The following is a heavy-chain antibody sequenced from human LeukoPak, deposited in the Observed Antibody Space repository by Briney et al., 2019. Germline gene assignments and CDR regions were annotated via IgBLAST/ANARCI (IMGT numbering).Heavy chain of an antibody. CDR3: ARDGHGVPLDY. Sequence: GSSLRLSCAASGLSFSSYAMHWVRQAPGKGLEWVAVISYDGTEKYYGDSVKGRFTISRDNSKNTLYLQRNSLRAEDTALYYCARDGHGVPLDYWGQGTLVTVSP. V-gene: IGHV3-30-3*01. J-gene: IGHJ4*02. CDR1: GLSFSSYA. D-gene: IGHD4-17*01. CDR2: ISYDGTEK.